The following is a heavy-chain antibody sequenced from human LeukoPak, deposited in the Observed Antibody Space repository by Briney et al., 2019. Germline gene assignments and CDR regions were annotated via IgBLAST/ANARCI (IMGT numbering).Heavy chain of an antibody. CDR2: ISWNGGST. Sequence: GGSLRLSCAASGFTFDDYGMSWVRQAPGKGLEWVSGISWNGGSTGYADSVKGRFTISRDNAKNSLYLQMNSLRAEDTALYYCARGYGSGEDGDYWGQGTLVTVSS. D-gene: IGHD3-10*01. V-gene: IGHV3-20*04. CDR1: GFTFDDYG. J-gene: IGHJ4*02. CDR3: ARGYGSGEDGDY.